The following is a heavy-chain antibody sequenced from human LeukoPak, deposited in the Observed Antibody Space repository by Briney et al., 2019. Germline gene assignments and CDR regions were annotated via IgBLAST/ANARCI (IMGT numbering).Heavy chain of an antibody. J-gene: IGHJ5*02. D-gene: IGHD3-10*01. CDR1: GYTFSNYG. CDR3: ARETPLLWFGELLSGFDP. Sequence: GASVKVSCKASGYTFSNYGISWVRQAPGQGLEWVGWIRGDNGNTNYAQKLQGRVTMTTDTSTSTAYMELRSLGSDETAVYYCARETPLLWFGELLSGFDPWGQGTLVTVSS. CDR2: IRGDNGNT. V-gene: IGHV1-18*01.